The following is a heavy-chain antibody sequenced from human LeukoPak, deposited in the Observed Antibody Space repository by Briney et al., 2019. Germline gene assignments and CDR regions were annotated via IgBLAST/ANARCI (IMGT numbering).Heavy chain of an antibody. D-gene: IGHD6-19*01. Sequence: PGGSLRLSCAASGFTFSDYYMSWIRQAPGKGLEWVSYISSSGSTIYYADSVKGRFTISRDNAKNSLYLQINSLRAEDTAVYYCARAGSGWYHYYYYMDVWGKGTTVTISS. CDR1: GFTFSDYY. CDR3: ARAGSGWYHYYYYMDV. CDR2: ISSSGSTI. V-gene: IGHV3-11*01. J-gene: IGHJ6*03.